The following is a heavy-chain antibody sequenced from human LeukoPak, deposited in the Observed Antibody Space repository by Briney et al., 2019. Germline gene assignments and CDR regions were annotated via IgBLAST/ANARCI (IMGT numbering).Heavy chain of an antibody. D-gene: IGHD2-2*01. CDR3: AKDLSYCSSTSCYVGGAFDY. V-gene: IGHV3-23*01. J-gene: IGHJ4*02. CDR2: ISGSGGST. CDR1: GFTFSSYA. Sequence: PGGSLRLSCAASGFTFSSYAMSWVRQAPGKGLEWVSAISGSGGSTYYADSVKGRFTISRDNSKNTLYLQMNSLRAEDTAVYYCAKDLSYCSSTSCYVGGAFDYWGQGTLVTVSS.